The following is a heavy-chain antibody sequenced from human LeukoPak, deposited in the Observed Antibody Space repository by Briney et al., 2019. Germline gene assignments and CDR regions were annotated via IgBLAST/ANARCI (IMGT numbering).Heavy chain of an antibody. Sequence: GGSLRLSCAASGFTFSNYGMHWVRQAPGKGLEWVAVIWYDGSNKYYADSVKGRFTISRDNSKNTLYLQMNSLRAEDTAVYYCVRHNAARAFDIWGQGTMVIVSS. CDR1: GFTFSNYG. D-gene: IGHD1-1*01. CDR2: IWYDGSNK. CDR3: VRHNAARAFDI. V-gene: IGHV3-33*01. J-gene: IGHJ3*02.